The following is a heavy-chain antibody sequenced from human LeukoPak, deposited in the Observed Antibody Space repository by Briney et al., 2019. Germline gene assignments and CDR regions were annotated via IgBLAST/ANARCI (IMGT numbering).Heavy chain of an antibody. Sequence: SETLSLTCTVSGGSISSSSYYCGWIRQPPGKGLEWIGSIYYSGSTYYNPSLKSRVTISVDTSKNQFSLKLSSVTAADTAVYYCARQTTFYYFDYWGQGTLVTVSS. J-gene: IGHJ4*02. CDR2: IYYSGST. D-gene: IGHD1-14*01. V-gene: IGHV4-39*01. CDR1: GGSISSSSYY. CDR3: ARQTTFYYFDY.